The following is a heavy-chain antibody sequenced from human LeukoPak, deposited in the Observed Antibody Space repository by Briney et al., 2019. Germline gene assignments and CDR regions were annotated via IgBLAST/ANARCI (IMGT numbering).Heavy chain of an antibody. CDR1: GFTFSNYG. CDR3: AKCQSITLFGAATPFDY. Sequence: GGSLRLSCATSGFTFSNYGMHWVRQAPGKGLEWVAFTRHDGGNEYYAGSVRGRFTVSRDNSKNTLYLQMNSLRPEDTAVYHCAKCQSITLFGAATPFDYWGQGTLVTVSS. D-gene: IGHD3-3*01. CDR2: TRHDGGNE. V-gene: IGHV3-30*02. J-gene: IGHJ4*02.